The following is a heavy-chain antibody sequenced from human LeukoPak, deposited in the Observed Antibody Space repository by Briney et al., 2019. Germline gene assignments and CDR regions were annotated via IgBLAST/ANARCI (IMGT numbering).Heavy chain of an antibody. CDR1: GYTFTSYG. V-gene: IGHV1-18*01. D-gene: IGHD2-2*01. CDR2: ISAYNGNT. J-gene: IGHJ4*02. CDR3: ARVYFSSTSCCGAFYFDY. Sequence: ASVKVSCKASGYTFTSYGINWVRQAPGQGLEWMGWISAYNGNTNYAQKLQGRVTMTTDTSTSTAYMELRSLRSDDTAVYYCARVYFSSTSCCGAFYFDYWGQGTLVTLSS.